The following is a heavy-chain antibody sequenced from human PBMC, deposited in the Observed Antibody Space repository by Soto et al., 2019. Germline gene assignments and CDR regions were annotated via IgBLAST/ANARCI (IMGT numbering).Heavy chain of an antibody. V-gene: IGHV4-59*01. CDR3: ARSNGDYVY. Sequence: SETLSLTCTVSGGSISNNYWSWIRQPPGKGLEWIGYIYYSGSTNYNPSLKSRVTISVDTSKNQFSLKLSSVTAADTAVYYCARSNGDYVYWGQGTLVTVSS. CDR1: GGSISNNY. J-gene: IGHJ4*02. CDR2: IYYSGST. D-gene: IGHD4-17*01.